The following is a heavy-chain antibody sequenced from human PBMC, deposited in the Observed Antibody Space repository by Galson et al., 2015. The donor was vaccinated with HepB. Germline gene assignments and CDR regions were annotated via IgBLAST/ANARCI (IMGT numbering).Heavy chain of an antibody. D-gene: IGHD2-15*01. Sequence: SLRLSCAASGFTFSSYSMNWVRQAPGKGLEWVSSISSSSSYIYYADSVKGRFTISRDNAKNSLYLQMNSLRAEDTAVYYCARLCSGGSCHPHYYYGMDVWGQGTTVTVSS. CDR1: GFTFSSYS. V-gene: IGHV3-21*01. CDR3: ARLCSGGSCHPHYYYGMDV. CDR2: ISSSSSYI. J-gene: IGHJ6*02.